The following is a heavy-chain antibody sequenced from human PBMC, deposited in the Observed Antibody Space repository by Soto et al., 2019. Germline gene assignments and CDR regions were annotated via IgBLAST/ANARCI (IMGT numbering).Heavy chain of an antibody. J-gene: IGHJ4*02. CDR3: AKDLGDSSGPFDY. V-gene: IGHV3-23*01. CDR2: ISGSGGST. CDR1: GFTFSSYA. D-gene: IGHD3-22*01. Sequence: GGSLRLSCAASGFTFSSYAMSWVRQAPGKGLEWVSGISGSGGSTSNTESVKGRFTISRDNSKNTLYLQMNSLRAEDTAVYYCAKDLGDSSGPFDYWGQGTLVTVSS.